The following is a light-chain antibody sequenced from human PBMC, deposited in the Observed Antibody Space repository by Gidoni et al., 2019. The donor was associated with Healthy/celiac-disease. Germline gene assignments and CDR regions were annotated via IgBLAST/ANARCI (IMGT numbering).Light chain of an antibody. CDR2: DAS. CDR3: QQRSNWXXT. J-gene: IGKJ4*01. CDR1: QSVSSY. Sequence: EIVLTQSPATLSLSPGERATRSCRASQSVSSYLAWYQQNPGQAPRLLIYDASNRATGIPARFSGSGSGTDFTLTISSLEPEDFAVYYCQQRSNWXXTFGGGTKVEIK. V-gene: IGKV3-11*01.